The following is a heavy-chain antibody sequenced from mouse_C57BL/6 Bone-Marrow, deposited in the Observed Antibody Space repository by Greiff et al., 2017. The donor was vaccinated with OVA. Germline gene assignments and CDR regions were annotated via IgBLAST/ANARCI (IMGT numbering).Heavy chain of an antibody. CDR2: ISSGSSTI. V-gene: IGHV5-17*01. CDR1: GFTFSDYG. D-gene: IGHD1-1*01. J-gene: IGHJ4*01. Sequence: EVKLVESGGGLVKPGGSLKLSCAASGFTFSDYGMHWVRQAPEKGLEWVAYISSGSSTIYYADTVKGRFTISRDNAKNTLFLQMTSLRSEDTAMYYCARLHYGSSYEDYYAMDYWGQGTSVTVSS. CDR3: ARLHYGSSYEDYYAMDY.